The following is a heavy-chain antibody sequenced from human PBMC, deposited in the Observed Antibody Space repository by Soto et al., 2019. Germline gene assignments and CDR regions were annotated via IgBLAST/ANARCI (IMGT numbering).Heavy chain of an antibody. J-gene: IGHJ3*02. CDR2: TYPGGTT. D-gene: IGHD1-26*01. CDR3: TREFRTSGSRDAVDI. Sequence: EVQLVESGGGLVQPGGSLRLSCAASGFTVSSNYMSWVRQAPGRGLEWVSVTYPGGTTHYADSVKGRFTISRDNSKNTMDLQMNSLRAADTAMYYCTREFRTSGSRDAVDIWGQGTVVTVSS. CDR1: GFTVSSNY. V-gene: IGHV3-66*01.